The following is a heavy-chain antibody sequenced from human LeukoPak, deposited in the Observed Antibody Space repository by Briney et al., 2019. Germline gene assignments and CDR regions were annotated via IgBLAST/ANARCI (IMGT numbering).Heavy chain of an antibody. CDR1: GGSISSYY. CDR3: ARDLNGVRAFDI. CDR2: IYYSGST. Sequence: SETLSLTCTVSGGSISSYYWSWIRQPPGKGLEWIGYIYYSGSTNYNPSLKSRVTISVDTSKNQLSLKLSSVTAADTAVYYCARDLNGVRAFDIWGQGTMVTVSS. D-gene: IGHD3-16*02. V-gene: IGHV4-59*01. J-gene: IGHJ3*02.